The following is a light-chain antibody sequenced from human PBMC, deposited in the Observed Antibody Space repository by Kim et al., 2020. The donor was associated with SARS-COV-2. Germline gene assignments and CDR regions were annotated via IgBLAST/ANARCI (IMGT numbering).Light chain of an antibody. J-gene: IGLJ1*01. CDR3: QSYDSSLSGYV. Sequence: DSSSCSGSTYNVGAGYAVHWYQQLPGTAPTLLIYDNTNRRSAVPDRFSGSKSGTSASLAITGLQAEDEADYYCQSYDSSLSGYVFGTGTKVTVL. CDR2: DNT. CDR1: TYNVGAGYA. V-gene: IGLV1-40*01.